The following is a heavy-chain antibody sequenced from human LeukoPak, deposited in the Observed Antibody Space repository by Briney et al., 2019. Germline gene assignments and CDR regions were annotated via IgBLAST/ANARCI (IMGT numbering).Heavy chain of an antibody. V-gene: IGHV4-59*01. CDR1: GVSISSDY. D-gene: IGHD1-26*01. J-gene: IGHJ2*01. CDR3: ARPGRYTYWYFDL. CDR2: VYYSGSA. Sequence: SETLSLTCTVSGVSISSDYWSWIRQPPGKGLEWIGNVYYSGSANYNPTLRSRVTISVDTSKNQFSLKLSSVTTADTAVYYCARPGRYTYWYFDLWGRGTLVTVSS.